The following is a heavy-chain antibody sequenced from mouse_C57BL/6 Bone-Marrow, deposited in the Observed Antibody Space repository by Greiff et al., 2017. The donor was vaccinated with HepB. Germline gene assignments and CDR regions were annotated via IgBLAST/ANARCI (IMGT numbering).Heavy chain of an antibody. CDR1: VFTFSDFG. J-gene: IGHJ4*01. Sequence: EVQGVESGGGLVKPGGSLKLSCAASVFTFSDFGMHWVRQAPEKGLEWVAYISSGSSTIYYADTVKGRFTISRDNAKNTLFLQMTSLRSEDTAMYYCARNDGYPYYYAMDYWGQGTSVTVSS. V-gene: IGHV5-17*01. CDR2: ISSGSSTI. D-gene: IGHD2-3*01. CDR3: ARNDGYPYYYAMDY.